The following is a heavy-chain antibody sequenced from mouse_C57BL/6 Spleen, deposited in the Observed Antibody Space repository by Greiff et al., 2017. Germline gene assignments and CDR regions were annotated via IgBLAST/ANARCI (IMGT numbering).Heavy chain of an antibody. CDR2: IYPGDGDT. CDR3: AKEDDVYFDY. CDR1: GYAFSSSW. Sequence: QVQLQQSGPELVKPGASVTISCKASGYAFSSSWMNWVKQRPGKGLEWIGRIYPGDGDTNYNGKFKGKATLTADKSSSTAYMQLSSLTSADSAVYCCAKEDDVYFDYWGQGTTLTVSS. V-gene: IGHV1-82*01. D-gene: IGHD2-3*01. J-gene: IGHJ2*01.